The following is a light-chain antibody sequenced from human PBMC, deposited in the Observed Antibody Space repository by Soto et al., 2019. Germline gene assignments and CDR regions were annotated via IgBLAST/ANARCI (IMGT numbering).Light chain of an antibody. V-gene: IGKV1-9*01. CDR2: GAS. J-gene: IGKJ2*01. CDR1: QGISTY. CDR3: QQLNSDWYA. Sequence: DIQLTQSPSFLSASVGDRVTITCRASQGISTYLAWYLQKPGKAPKLLIYGASTLETGVPSRFSGSGSGTEFTRTISSLEPEDFGTYYCQQLNSDWYAFGRGTKLEIK.